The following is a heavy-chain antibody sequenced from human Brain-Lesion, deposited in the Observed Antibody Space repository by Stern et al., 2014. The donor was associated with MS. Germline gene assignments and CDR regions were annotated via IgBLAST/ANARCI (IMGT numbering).Heavy chain of an antibody. V-gene: IGHV4-61*02. CDR3: ARGRVVPGFQYYATDV. CDR2: IFNSGST. Sequence: VQLVESGPGLVKPSQTLSLSCTVSGGSISSGGYYWSWIRQPAGKGLEWIGRIFNSGSTRYNPSLKSRVTTSKDTSKNQFSLRLNSMTAADTAVYYCARGRVVPGFQYYATDVWGQGTTVIVSS. J-gene: IGHJ6*02. CDR1: GGSISSGGYY. D-gene: IGHD2-2*01.